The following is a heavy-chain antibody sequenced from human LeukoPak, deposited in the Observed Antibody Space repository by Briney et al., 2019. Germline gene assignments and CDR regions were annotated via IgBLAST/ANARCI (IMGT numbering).Heavy chain of an antibody. CDR3: ARAAAGRAYYHYGMDV. D-gene: IGHD6-13*01. J-gene: IGHJ6*02. V-gene: IGHV3-53*01. Sequence: GGSLRLSCAAFGFTVRSGDMNWVRQAPGKGLEWVSILDSDGSPSYADSVKGRFTISRDNSKNTLDLQMNSLRAEDTAVYYCARAAAGRAYYHYGMDVWGQGTTVTASS. CDR1: GFTVRSGD. CDR2: LDSDGSP.